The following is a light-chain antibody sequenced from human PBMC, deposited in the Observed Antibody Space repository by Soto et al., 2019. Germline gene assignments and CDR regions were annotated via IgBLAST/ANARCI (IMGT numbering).Light chain of an antibody. CDR3: QQHSSFPLT. CDR2: TAS. CDR1: QGINSY. J-gene: IGKJ4*01. Sequence: DIQLTQSPSFLSASVGDRVTITCRASQGINSYLAWYQQKPGKAPNLLIYTASTLQSGVPSRFSGSGSGTEFTLTISRLQPEDFATYYCQQHSSFPLTFGGGTKVEIK. V-gene: IGKV1-9*01.